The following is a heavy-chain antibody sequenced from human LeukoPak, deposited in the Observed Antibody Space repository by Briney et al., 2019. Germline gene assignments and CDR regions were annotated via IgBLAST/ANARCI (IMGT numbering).Heavy chain of an antibody. D-gene: IGHD3-22*01. J-gene: IGHJ4*02. CDR3: ASAYYYDSSGYDY. CDR1: GGSFSGYY. Sequence: KPSETLPLTCDVYGGSFSGYYWSWIRQPPGKGLEWIGEINHSGSSSFNPSLKSRATISVDTSKNQFSLKLSSVTTADTAVYYCASAYYYDSSGYDYWGQGTLVTVSS. CDR2: INHSGSS. V-gene: IGHV4-34*01.